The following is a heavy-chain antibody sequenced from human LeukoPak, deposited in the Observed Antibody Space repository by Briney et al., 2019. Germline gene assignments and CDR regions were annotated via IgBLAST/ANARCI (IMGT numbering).Heavy chain of an antibody. J-gene: IGHJ4*02. V-gene: IGHV3-48*03. Sequence: VGSLPVSRAASGFTFSNYEMYWVRQAPGKGLEWVSSISSSGSSKSYADSVKGRITISRDNAKNSVLLQMSSLRSEDTAVYYCARDLGYGGYTLTYWGQGPQV. D-gene: IGHD4-23*01. CDR1: GFTFSNYE. CDR3: ARDLGYGGYTLTY. CDR2: ISSSGSSK.